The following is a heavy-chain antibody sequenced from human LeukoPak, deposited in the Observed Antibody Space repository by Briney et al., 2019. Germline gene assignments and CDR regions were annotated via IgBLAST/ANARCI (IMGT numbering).Heavy chain of an antibody. D-gene: IGHD4/OR15-4a*01. V-gene: IGHV4-59*07. CDR3: GRLRAYDYGASYYYVMDV. CDR2: IYYSWST. CDR1: IHSISSYY. J-gene: IGHJ6*01. Sequence: SDALSLTCTLSIHSISSYYWICTPHPPGKGVEWIGYIYYSWSTNYNTSLKSLATISVDTSKNHFSLKLRPVTAADRSVVYFGRLRAYDYGASYYYVMDVWGEGTTVTVS.